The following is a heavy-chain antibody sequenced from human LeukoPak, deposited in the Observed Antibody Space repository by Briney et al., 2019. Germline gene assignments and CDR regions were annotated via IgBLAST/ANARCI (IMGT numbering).Heavy chain of an antibody. V-gene: IGHV3-23*01. CDR3: AKDPSFRPGYFDY. J-gene: IGHJ4*02. CDR2: ISGSGGST. Sequence: PGGSLRLSCAASAFTVSSYAMSWVRQAPGKGLEWVSLISGSGGSTYYADSVKGRFTISRDNSKNTLYLQMNSLRAEDTAVYYCAKDPSFRPGYFDYWGQGTLVTVSS. CDR1: AFTVSSYA.